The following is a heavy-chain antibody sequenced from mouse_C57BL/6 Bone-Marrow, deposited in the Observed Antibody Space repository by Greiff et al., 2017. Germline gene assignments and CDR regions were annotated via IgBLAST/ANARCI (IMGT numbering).Heavy chain of an antibody. CDR1: GYTFTDYY. J-gene: IGHJ4*01. V-gene: IGHV1-76*01. CDR3: ARSGPLLLWLRRRGDYYAMDY. CDR2: IYPGSGNT. D-gene: IGHD2-2*01. Sequence: QVQLKQSGAELVRPGASVKLSCKASGYTFTDYYINWVKQRPGQGLEWIARIYPGSGNTYYTEKFKGKATLTAEKSSSTAYMQLSSLTSEDSAVYFCARSGPLLLWLRRRGDYYAMDYWGQGTSVTVSS.